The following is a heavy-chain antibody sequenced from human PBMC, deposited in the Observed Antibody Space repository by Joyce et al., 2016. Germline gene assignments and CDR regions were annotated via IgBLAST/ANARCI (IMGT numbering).Heavy chain of an antibody. CDR1: GFSFNTYS. J-gene: IGHJ4*02. V-gene: IGHV3-48*02. CDR3: ARVGRTGYTCDY. D-gene: IGHD5-24*01. CDR2: IRASSGTI. Sequence: EVQLVESGGGLVQPGGSLRLSCAASGFSFNTYSINWVRQAPGKGLEWLSYIRASSGTIYYADSVKGRFTISRDNAKNSVYLQMNSLRDEDTAVYYCARVGRTGYTCDYWGQGTLVTVSS.